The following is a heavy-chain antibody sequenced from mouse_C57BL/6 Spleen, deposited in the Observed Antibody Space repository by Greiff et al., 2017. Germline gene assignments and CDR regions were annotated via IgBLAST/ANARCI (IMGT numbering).Heavy chain of an antibody. V-gene: IGHV1-53*01. J-gene: IGHJ1*03. CDR1: GYTFTSYW. CDR3: ARSYYGSSYGYFDV. Sequence: VQLQQPGTELVKPGASVKLSCKASGYTFTSYWMHWVKQRPGQGLEWIGNINPSNGGTNYNEKFKSKATLTVEKSSSTAYMQLSSLTSEDSAGYYCARSYYGSSYGYFDVWGTGTTVTVSS. CDR2: INPSNGGT. D-gene: IGHD1-1*01.